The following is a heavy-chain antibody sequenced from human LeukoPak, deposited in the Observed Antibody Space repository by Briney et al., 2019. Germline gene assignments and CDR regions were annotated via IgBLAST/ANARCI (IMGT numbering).Heavy chain of an antibody. CDR1: GFTFSNYP. D-gene: IGHD3-3*01. CDR2: ISYDGSNK. V-gene: IGHV3-30-3*01. Sequence: HPGRSLRLSCAASGFTFSNYPMHCVRQAPGKGLEWVAVISYDGSNKYHADSVKGRFTISRDNSKNTLYLQMNSLRAEDTAMYYCARQATEWNFDYWGQGTLVTVSS. CDR3: ARQATEWNFDY. J-gene: IGHJ4*02.